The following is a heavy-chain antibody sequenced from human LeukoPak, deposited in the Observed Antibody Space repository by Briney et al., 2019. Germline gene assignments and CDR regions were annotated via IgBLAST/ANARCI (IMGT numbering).Heavy chain of an antibody. J-gene: IGHJ3*01. CDR2: ISGSGGST. V-gene: IGHV3-23*01. CDR1: GFTFGSYA. D-gene: IGHD3-22*01. Sequence: GGSLRLSCAASGFTFGSYAVSWVRQAPGKGLEWVSAISGSGGSTYYADSVKGRFTISRDNSKNTLYLQMNSLRAEDTAVYYCAKDIGYYDSSGHFFWGQGTMVTVSS. CDR3: AKDIGYYDSSGHFF.